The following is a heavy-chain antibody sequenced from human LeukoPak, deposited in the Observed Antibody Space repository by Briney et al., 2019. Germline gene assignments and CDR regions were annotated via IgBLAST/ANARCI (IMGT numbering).Heavy chain of an antibody. CDR2: ISGSGGST. J-gene: IGHJ6*04. CDR3: AKVAGSSSSGDV. V-gene: IGHV3-23*01. CDR1: GFTFSSYA. Sequence: GGSLRPSCAVSGFTFSSYAMSWVRQAPGKGLEWVSAISGSGGSTYYADSVKGRFTLSRDNSKNTLYLQMNSLRAEDTAVYYCAKVAGSSSSGDVWGKGTTVTVSS. D-gene: IGHD6-13*01.